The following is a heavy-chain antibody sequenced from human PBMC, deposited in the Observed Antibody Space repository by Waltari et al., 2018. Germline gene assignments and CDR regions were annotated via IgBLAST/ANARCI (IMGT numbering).Heavy chain of an antibody. CDR1: GFTFRSFA. D-gene: IGHD3-22*01. CDR2: ISGSWGST. Sequence: EVQLLESGGGLVQPGGSLRLSCAASGFTFRSFAMSWVRQPPGKGMEWGSAISGSWGSTYYADSVKDRFTISRDNSKNTLYLQMNSLRAEDTAVYYCAKGSYYDSSGYYFDYWGQGTLVTVSS. V-gene: IGHV3-23*01. J-gene: IGHJ4*02. CDR3: AKGSYYDSSGYYFDY.